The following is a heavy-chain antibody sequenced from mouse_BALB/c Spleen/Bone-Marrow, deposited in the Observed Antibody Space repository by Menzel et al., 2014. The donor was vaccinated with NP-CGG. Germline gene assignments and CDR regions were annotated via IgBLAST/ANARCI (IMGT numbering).Heavy chain of an antibody. Sequence: VQLQQPGPELVKPGASVKISCKASGYSFTGYFMNWVMQSHGTSLEWIGRINPYNGDPFYNQKFKGKATLTVDKSSSTAHMELRSLASEDSAVYYCARSGDYGGFAYWGQGTLVTVSA. D-gene: IGHD2-4*01. CDR2: INPYNGDP. V-gene: IGHV1-20*02. CDR3: ARSGDYGGFAY. J-gene: IGHJ3*01. CDR1: GYSFTGYF.